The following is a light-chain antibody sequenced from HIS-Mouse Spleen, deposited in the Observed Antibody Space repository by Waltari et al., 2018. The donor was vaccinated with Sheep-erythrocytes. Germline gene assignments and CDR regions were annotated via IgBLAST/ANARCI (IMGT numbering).Light chain of an antibody. J-gene: IGLJ3*02. Sequence: SYELTQPPSVSVSPGQTASITCPGDQLGDKYSCWYQHKPGQSPVLVIYQDSKRPSGIPERFSGSNSGNTATLTISGTQAMDEADYYCQAWDSSTAWVFGGGTKLTVL. CDR3: QAWDSSTAWV. CDR2: QDS. CDR1: QLGDKY. V-gene: IGLV3-1*01.